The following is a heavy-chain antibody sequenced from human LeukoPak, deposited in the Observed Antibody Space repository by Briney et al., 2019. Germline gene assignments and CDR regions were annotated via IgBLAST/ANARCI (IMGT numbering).Heavy chain of an antibody. CDR1: GGSISTYY. CDR3: ARDGYSGNDGL. V-gene: IGHV4-59*01. J-gene: IGHJ4*02. D-gene: IGHD5-12*01. CDR2: IYHSGST. Sequence: PSETLSLTCTVSGGSISTYYWSWIRQPPGKGLEWIGYIYHSGSTKYNPSLKSRVTISVDTSRNQFSLKLSSVTAADTAVYYCARDGYSGNDGLWGQGTLVTVSS.